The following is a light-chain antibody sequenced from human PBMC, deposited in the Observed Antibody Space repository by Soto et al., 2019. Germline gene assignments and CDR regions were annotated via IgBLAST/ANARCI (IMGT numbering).Light chain of an antibody. J-gene: IGLJ2*01. Sequence: QSVLTQPRLVSGSPGQRVIISCTGSSSNIGTGYDVNWYQHIPGTAPRLLIHGNHKRPSGVPGRFSGSKSGSSASLAFTGLQAEDEADYSGQSYDNTLSRVLFGRGTKVTVL. CDR2: GNH. CDR1: SSNIGTGYD. CDR3: QSYDNTLSRVL. V-gene: IGLV1-40*01.